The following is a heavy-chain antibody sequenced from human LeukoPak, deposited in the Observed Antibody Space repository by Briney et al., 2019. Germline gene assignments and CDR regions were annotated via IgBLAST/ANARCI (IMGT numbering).Heavy chain of an antibody. Sequence: SETLSLTCTVSGGSISSYYWSWIRQPAGKGLEWIGRIYTSGSTNYNPSLKSRVTMSVGTSKNQFSLKLSSVTAADTAVYYCARGRVTLNYYDSSGYFGYWGQGTLVTVSS. D-gene: IGHD3-22*01. CDR1: GGSISSYY. CDR3: ARGRVTLNYYDSSGYFGY. CDR2: IYTSGST. V-gene: IGHV4-4*07. J-gene: IGHJ4*02.